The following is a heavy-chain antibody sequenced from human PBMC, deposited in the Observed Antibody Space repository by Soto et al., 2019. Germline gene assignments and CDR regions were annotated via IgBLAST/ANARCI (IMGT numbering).Heavy chain of an antibody. V-gene: IGHV4-34*01. CDR2: INHLGSI. D-gene: IGHD2-21*01. J-gene: IGHJ6*03. Sequence: PSETLSLTCVVSGGSLSDYFWSWIRQPPGMALEWIGEINHLGSINYNPSLKSRVIMSVDTSKNQFSLTLNSVTAADTATYYCARGGISHWAYFYYMDGWDRGTTVTVSS. CDR3: ARGGISHWAYFYYMDG. CDR1: GGSLSDYF.